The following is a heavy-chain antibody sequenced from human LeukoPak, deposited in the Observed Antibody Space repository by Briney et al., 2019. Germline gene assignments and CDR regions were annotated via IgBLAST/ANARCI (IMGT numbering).Heavy chain of an antibody. CDR1: GGTFSNYA. J-gene: IGHJ6*02. CDR2: IIPILGIT. CDR3: ARDGMVRRIIDYNGMDV. V-gene: IGHV1-69*04. D-gene: IGHD3-10*01. Sequence: GPSVKVSCKASGGTFSNYAISWVRQAPGQGLEWMGRIIPILGITDYAQKFPGRFTITADISTSTVYMELSSLRSEDTAVFYCARDGMVRRIIDYNGMDVWGQGTTVSVSS.